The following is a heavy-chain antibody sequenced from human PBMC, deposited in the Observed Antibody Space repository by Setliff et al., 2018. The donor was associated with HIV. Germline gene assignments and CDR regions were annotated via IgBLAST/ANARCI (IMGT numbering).Heavy chain of an antibody. CDR3: ARGRDSSTWYFSHFYYYYYMDV. CDR2: ISESGST. D-gene: IGHD2-2*01. CDR1: GASISTGKL. V-gene: IGHV4-4*02. J-gene: IGHJ6*03. Sequence: SETLSLTCVVSGASISTGKLWTWVRQAPGKRPQWIGEISESGSTNYNPSLKSRVTISVDTSKNQFSLKLSSVTAADTAVYFCARGRDSSTWYFSHFYYYYYMDVWSRGTTVTVSS.